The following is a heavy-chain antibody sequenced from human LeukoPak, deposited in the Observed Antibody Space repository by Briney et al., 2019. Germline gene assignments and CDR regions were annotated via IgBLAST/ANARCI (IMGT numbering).Heavy chain of an antibody. D-gene: IGHD2-8*02. V-gene: IGHV4-59*08. CDR3: TRGGVPGAYSIDY. J-gene: IGHJ4*02. Sequence: PSETLSLTCTVSGGSISSYYWSWIRQPPGKGLEWIGYIYYSGSTNYNPSLKSRVTISVDTSKNQLSLKLTSVTASDTAVYYCTRGGVPGAYSIDYWGQGTLVTVSS. CDR1: GGSISSYY. CDR2: IYYSGST.